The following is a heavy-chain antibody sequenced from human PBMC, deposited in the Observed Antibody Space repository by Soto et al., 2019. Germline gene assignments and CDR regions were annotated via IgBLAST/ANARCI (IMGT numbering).Heavy chain of an antibody. J-gene: IGHJ4*02. D-gene: IGHD3-22*01. CDR3: ARDTTSDYYDSSGYYPFDY. V-gene: IGHV1-18*01. Sequence: QVQLVQCGAEVKKPGASVKVSCKASGYTCTSYAISWVRQARGQGLEWMGWISAYNGNTNYAQKLQGRVTMTTDTSTSTAYTELRILRYDDTAVYYCARDTTSDYYDSSGYYPFDYWGQGTLVTVSS. CDR1: GYTCTSYA. CDR2: ISAYNGNT.